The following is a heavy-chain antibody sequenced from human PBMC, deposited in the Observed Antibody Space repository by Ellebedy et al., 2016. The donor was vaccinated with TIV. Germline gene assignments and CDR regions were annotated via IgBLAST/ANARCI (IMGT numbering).Heavy chain of an antibody. CDR3: ARQGQWLVEDY. Sequence: MPSETLSLTCTVSGGSISSYYWSWIRQPPGKGLEWIGYIYYSGSTNYNPSLKSRVTISVDTSKNQFSLKLSSVTAADTAVYYCARQGQWLVEDYWGQGTLVTVSS. J-gene: IGHJ4*02. D-gene: IGHD6-19*01. CDR2: IYYSGST. CDR1: GGSISSYY. V-gene: IGHV4-59*08.